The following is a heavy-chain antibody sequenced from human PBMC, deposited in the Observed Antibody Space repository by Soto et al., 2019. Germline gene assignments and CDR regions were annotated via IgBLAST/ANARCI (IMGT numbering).Heavy chain of an antibody. CDR3: AKEGVYCTNGVCYNVGIGWFDP. CDR1: GFTFSSYA. D-gene: IGHD2-8*01. J-gene: IGHJ5*02. CDR2: ISGSGGST. V-gene: IGHV3-23*01. Sequence: GESLKISCAASGFTFSSYAMSWVRQAPGKGLEWVSAISGSGGSTYYADSVKGRFTISRDNSKNTLYLQMNSLRAEDTAVYYCAKEGVYCTNGVCYNVGIGWFDPWGQGTLVTVSS.